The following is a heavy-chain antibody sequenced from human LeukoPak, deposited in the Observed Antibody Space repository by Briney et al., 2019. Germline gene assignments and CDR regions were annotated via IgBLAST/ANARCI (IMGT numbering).Heavy chain of an antibody. J-gene: IGHJ4*02. D-gene: IGHD6-19*01. CDR1: GFTFSSFW. CDR2: INQGGSDK. V-gene: IGHV3-7*01. Sequence: PGGSLRLSCAASGFTFSSFWMNWVRQAPGKGLEWVANINQGGSDKFYVESVKGRLTISRDNARNSVYLQMNRLRDEDTAVYYCARDHTVAGIVFDYWGQGALVTVSS. CDR3: ARDHTVAGIVFDY.